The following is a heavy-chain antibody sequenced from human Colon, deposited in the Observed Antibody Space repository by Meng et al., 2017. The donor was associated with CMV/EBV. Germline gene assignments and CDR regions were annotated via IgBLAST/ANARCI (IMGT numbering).Heavy chain of an antibody. D-gene: IGHD1-7*01. Sequence: GESLKISCAASGFTFSSYGMNWVRQAPGKGLEWVSYISPSGSTNYADSVKGRFTISRDNACLYLQMNSLRAEDTAVYYCATSTGTTTGFDYWGQGTLVTVSS. CDR3: ATSTGTTTGFDY. CDR2: ISPSGST. J-gene: IGHJ4*02. CDR1: GFTFSSYG. V-gene: IGHV3-48*04.